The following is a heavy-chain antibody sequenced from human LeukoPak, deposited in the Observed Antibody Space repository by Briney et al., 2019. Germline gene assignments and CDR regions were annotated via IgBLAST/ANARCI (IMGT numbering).Heavy chain of an antibody. V-gene: IGHV3-30-3*01. CDR2: ISYNRVNK. CDR1: GFTFSDYA. D-gene: IGHD5-24*01. CDR3: ARAKDGTNILDY. J-gene: IGHJ4*02. Sequence: GGSLRLSCAASGFTFSDYAMHWVRQAPGKGLEWVTLISYNRVNKYYADSVKGRFTISRDNSKNTLYLQMDSLRAKDTAVYYCARAKDGTNILDYWGQGTLVTVSS.